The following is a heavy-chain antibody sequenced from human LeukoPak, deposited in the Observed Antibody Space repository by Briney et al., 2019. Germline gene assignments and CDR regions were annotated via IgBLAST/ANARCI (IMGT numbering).Heavy chain of an antibody. V-gene: IGHV4-59*08. CDR2: IYYSGST. J-gene: IGHJ5*02. CDR1: GGTFSSYA. D-gene: IGHD5-18*01. CDR3: ARQKSRDTAMGRWFDP. Sequence: SCKASGGTFSSYAISWIRQPPGKGLEWIGYIYYSGSTNYNPSLKSRVTISVDTSKNQFSLKLSSVTAADTAVYYCARQKSRDTAMGRWFDPWGQGTLVTVSS.